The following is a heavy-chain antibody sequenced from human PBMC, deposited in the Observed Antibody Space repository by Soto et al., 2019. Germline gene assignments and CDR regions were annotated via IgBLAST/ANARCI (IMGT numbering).Heavy chain of an antibody. CDR1: GFTFGSYA. CDR2: IDKSGGST. J-gene: IGHJ4*02. CDR3: AKGGYTFGFLFDC. D-gene: IGHD5-18*01. Sequence: PGGSQRLSCAASGFTFGSYAMSWVRQAPGKGLEWVSTIDKSGGSTYYADSVKGRFTISRDNSKQTLYLQMNSLRAEDTAVYYCAKGGYTFGFLFDCWGQGTLVTVS. V-gene: IGHV3-23*01.